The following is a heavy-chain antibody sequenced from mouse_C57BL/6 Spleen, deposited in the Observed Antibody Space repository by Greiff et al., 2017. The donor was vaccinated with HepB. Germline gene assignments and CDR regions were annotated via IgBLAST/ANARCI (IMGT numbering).Heavy chain of an antibody. V-gene: IGHV1-54*01. CDR3: ARSRKELSDWYFDV. D-gene: IGHD1-3*01. CDR2: INPGSGGT. Sequence: QVQLQQSGAELVRPGTSVKVSCKASGYAFTNYLIEWVKQRPGQGLEWIGVINPGSGGTNYNEKFKGKATLTADKSSSTAYMQLSSLTSEDSAVYCCARSRKELSDWYFDVWGTGTTVTVSS. J-gene: IGHJ1*03. CDR1: GYAFTNYL.